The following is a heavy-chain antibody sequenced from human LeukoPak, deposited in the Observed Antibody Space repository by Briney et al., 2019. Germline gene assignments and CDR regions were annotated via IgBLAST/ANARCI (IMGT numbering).Heavy chain of an antibody. V-gene: IGHV3-74*01. CDR3: ARVASGSWNWFDP. Sequence: PAGSLRLSCAASGFTFSSYWMHWVRQAPGKGLVWVSRINSDGSTTTYEDSVKGRFTSSRDNAKNTLYLQMSSLRAEDTAVYYCARVASGSWNWFDPWGQGALVTVSS. CDR2: INSDGSTT. D-gene: IGHD1-26*01. CDR1: GFTFSSYW. J-gene: IGHJ5*02.